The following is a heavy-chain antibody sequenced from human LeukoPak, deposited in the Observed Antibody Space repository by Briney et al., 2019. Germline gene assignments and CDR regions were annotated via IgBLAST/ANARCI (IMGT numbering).Heavy chain of an antibody. V-gene: IGHV4-34*01. D-gene: IGHD5-12*01. Sequence: PSETLSLTCAVYGGSFSGYYWSWIRQPPGKGLEWIGEINHSGSTNYNPSLKSRVTISVDTSKNQFSLKLSSVTAADTAVYYCARGAPKRGYGGYDYISGKNWFDPWGQGTLVTVSS. CDR2: INHSGST. J-gene: IGHJ5*02. CDR3: ARGAPKRGYGGYDYISGKNWFDP. CDR1: GGSFSGYY.